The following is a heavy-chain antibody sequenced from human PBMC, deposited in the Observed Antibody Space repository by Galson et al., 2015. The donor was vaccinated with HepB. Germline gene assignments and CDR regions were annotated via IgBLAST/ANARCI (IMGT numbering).Heavy chain of an antibody. V-gene: IGHV3-23*01. CDR3: VKTAKYSSSGMDI. Sequence: SLRLSCAASGFIFDDYAMHWVRQAPGKGLEWVSGISGSGGSTYYADSVKGRFTISRDSSRNTLSLQMNSLRAEDTAVYYCVKTAKYSSSGMDIWGQGTTVTVSS. D-gene: IGHD6-19*01. CDR1: GFIFDDYA. J-gene: IGHJ6*02. CDR2: ISGSGGST.